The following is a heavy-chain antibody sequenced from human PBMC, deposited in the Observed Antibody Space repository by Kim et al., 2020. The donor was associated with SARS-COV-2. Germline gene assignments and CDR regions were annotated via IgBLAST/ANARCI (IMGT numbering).Heavy chain of an antibody. D-gene: IGHD3-10*01. CDR2: ISWNSGSI. J-gene: IGHJ5*02. Sequence: GGSLRLSCAASGFTFDDYAMHWVRQAPGKGLEWVSGISWNSGSIGYADSVKGRFTISRDNAKNSLYLQMNSLRADDTALYYCAKAPHEGITAGWFDPWGQGTLVTVSS. CDR1: GFTFDDYA. CDR3: AKAPHEGITAGWFDP. V-gene: IGHV3-9*01.